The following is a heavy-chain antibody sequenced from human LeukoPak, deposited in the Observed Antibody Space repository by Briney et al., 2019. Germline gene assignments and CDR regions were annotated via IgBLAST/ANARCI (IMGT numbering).Heavy chain of an antibody. CDR2: IYYSGST. CDR3: ARERSDDSSGYYYFDY. D-gene: IGHD3-22*01. J-gene: IGHJ4*02. CDR1: GGSVSSGSYY. Sequence: SETLSLTCTVSGGSVSSGSYYWSWIRQPPGKGLEWIGYIYYSGSTNYNPSLKSRVTISVDTSKNQFSLKLSSVTAADTAVYYCARERSDDSSGYYYFDYWGQGTLVTVSS. V-gene: IGHV4-61*01.